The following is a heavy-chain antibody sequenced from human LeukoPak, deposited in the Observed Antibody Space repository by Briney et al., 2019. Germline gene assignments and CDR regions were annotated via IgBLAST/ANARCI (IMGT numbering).Heavy chain of an antibody. Sequence: GGSLRLSCAASGFTFDDYAMFWVRQAPGEGLEWVSGISWDSRNIVYAASVKGRFTVSRDNGKNSLYLQINSLRVEDTALYYCARGNRDTSGFYYYYGMDVWGQGTTVSVSS. CDR2: ISWDSRNI. CDR1: GFTFDDYA. CDR3: ARGNRDTSGFYYYYGMDV. J-gene: IGHJ6*02. D-gene: IGHD6-19*01. V-gene: IGHV3-9*01.